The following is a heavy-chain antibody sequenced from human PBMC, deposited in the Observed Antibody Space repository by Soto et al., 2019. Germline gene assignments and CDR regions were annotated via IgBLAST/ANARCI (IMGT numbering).Heavy chain of an antibody. D-gene: IGHD5-18*01. J-gene: IGHJ4*02. CDR2: INPNSGGT. V-gene: IGHV1-2*02. CDR3: ARERGYSYGLTDY. Sequence: ASVKVSCKASGYTFTGCYMHWVRQAPGQGLEWMGWINPNSGGTNYAQKIQGRVTMTRDTSISTAYMELSRLRSDDTAVYYCARERGYSYGLTDYWGQGTLVTVSS. CDR1: GYTFTGCY.